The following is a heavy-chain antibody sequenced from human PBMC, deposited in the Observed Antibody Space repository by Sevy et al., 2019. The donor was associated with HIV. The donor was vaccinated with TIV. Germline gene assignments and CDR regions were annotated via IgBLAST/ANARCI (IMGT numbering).Heavy chain of an antibody. CDR1: GGSISSSSYY. CDR3: ATRLGYCSGSSCYPPEYFHH. CDR2: IYYSGNT. J-gene: IGHJ1*01. V-gene: IGHV4-39*02. Sequence: SETLSLTCIVSGGSISSSSYYWGWIRQPPGKGLEWIGSIYYSGNTYYNPSLKSRVTISVDTSKKHFSLKLSSVTAADTAVYYCATRLGYCSGSSCYPPEYFHHWGQGTLVTVSS. D-gene: IGHD2-15*01.